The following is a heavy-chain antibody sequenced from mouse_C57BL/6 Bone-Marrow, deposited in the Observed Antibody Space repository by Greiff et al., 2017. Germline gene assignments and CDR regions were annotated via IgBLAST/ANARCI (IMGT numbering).Heavy chain of an antibody. J-gene: IGHJ2*01. Sequence: QVQLQQSGAELAKPGASVKLSCKASGYTFTSYWMHWVKQRPGQGLEWIGYINPSSGYTKYNQKFKDKATLTADKSSSTAYMQLSSLTYEDSAVYYCGGSCYEYGFDDWGTGTTLTVSS. CDR2: INPSSGYT. D-gene: IGHD2-4*01. CDR3: GGSCYEYGFDD. V-gene: IGHV1-7*01. CDR1: GYTFTSYW.